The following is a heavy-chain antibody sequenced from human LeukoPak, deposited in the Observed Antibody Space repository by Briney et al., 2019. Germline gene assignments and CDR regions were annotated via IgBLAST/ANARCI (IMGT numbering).Heavy chain of an antibody. CDR3: ARQAHPRLAHGFDP. Sequence: ASVKVSCKVSGYTLTELSMHWVRQAPGKGLEWMGGFDPEDGETIYAQKFQGRVTMTRDMSTSTVYMELSSLRSEDTAVYYCARQAHPRLAHGFDPWGQGTLVTVSS. D-gene: IGHD5/OR15-5a*01. CDR2: FDPEDGET. J-gene: IGHJ5*02. V-gene: IGHV1-24*01. CDR1: GYTLTELS.